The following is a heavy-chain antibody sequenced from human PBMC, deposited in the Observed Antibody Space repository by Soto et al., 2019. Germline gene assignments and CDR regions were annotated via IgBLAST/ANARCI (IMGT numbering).Heavy chain of an antibody. CDR2: ISSSSNYI. V-gene: IGHV3-21*01. CDR1: GFTFSSYT. J-gene: IGHJ4*02. D-gene: IGHD2-15*01. CDR3: AILVVAASPFDY. Sequence: GGSLRLSCAASGFTFSSYTMNWVRQAPGKGLEWVSSISSSSNYIYYADSVKGRFTISRDNAKNSLYLQINSLRAEDSAVYYFAILVVAASPFDYWCPGPLVTVSS.